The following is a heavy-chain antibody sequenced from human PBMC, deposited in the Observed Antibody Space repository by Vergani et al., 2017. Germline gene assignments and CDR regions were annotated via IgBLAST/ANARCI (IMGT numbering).Heavy chain of an antibody. CDR3: ARGVIYYDSSGYGDYYYYYMDV. Sequence: QVQLVESGGGVVQPGRSLRLSCAASGFTFSSYGMHWVRQAPGKGLEWVAVIWYDGSNKYYADYVKGRFTISRDNSKNTLYLQMNSLRAEDTAVYYCARGVIYYDSSGYGDYYYYYMDVWGKGTTVTVSS. CDR2: IWYDGSNK. V-gene: IGHV3-33*01. D-gene: IGHD3-22*01. J-gene: IGHJ6*03. CDR1: GFTFSSYG.